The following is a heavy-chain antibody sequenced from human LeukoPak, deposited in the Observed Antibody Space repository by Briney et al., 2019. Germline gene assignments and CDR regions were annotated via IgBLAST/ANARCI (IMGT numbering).Heavy chain of an antibody. D-gene: IGHD5-18*01. CDR1: GFTFINYA. Sequence: GGSLRLSCAASGFTFINYAMSWVRQTPGKGLEWVSGVTGDGVYTFHADSVKGRFTISRDNAKNSLYLQMNTLRSEDTAVYYCARVVSGYSYGFFDYWGQGTPVTVSS. CDR3: ARVVSGYSYGFFDY. V-gene: IGHV3-23*01. J-gene: IGHJ4*02. CDR2: VTGDGVYT.